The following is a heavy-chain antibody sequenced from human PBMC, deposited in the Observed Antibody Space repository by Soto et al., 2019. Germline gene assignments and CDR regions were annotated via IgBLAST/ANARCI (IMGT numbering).Heavy chain of an antibody. D-gene: IGHD2-15*01. Sequence: QVQLQESGPGLVKPSETLSLTCTVSGGSISSYYWSWIRQPPGKGLEWIGYIYYSGSTNYNPSLKSRVTISVDTSKNQFSLKLSSVTAADTAVYYCARHRKGYPRPLYFDYWGQGTLVTVSS. V-gene: IGHV4-59*08. CDR2: IYYSGST. J-gene: IGHJ4*02. CDR3: ARHRKGYPRPLYFDY. CDR1: GGSISSYY.